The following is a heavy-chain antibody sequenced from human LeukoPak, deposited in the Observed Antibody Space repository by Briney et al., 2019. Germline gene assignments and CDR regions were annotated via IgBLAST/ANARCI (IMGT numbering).Heavy chain of an antibody. CDR2: INHSGST. CDR3: ARLPDVSGWPFDY. D-gene: IGHD6-19*01. Sequence: SETLSLTCAVYGGSFSGYYWSWIRQPAGKGLEWIGEINHSGSTNYNPSLKSRVTISVDTSKNQFSLKLTSVTAADTAIYYCARLPDVSGWPFDYWGQGILVTVSS. CDR1: GGSFSGYY. V-gene: IGHV4-34*01. J-gene: IGHJ4*02.